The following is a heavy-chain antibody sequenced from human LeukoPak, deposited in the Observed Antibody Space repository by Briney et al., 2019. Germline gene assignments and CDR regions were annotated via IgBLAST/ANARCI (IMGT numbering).Heavy chain of an antibody. CDR2: IIPIFGTA. CDR1: GGTFRSYA. J-gene: IGHJ6*03. CDR3: ARSRYYYYYMDV. V-gene: IGHV1-69*13. Sequence: ASVKVSCKASGGTFRSYAISWVRQAPGQGLEWMGGIIPIFGTANYAQKFQGRVTITADESTSTAYMELSSLRSEDTAVYYCARSRYYYYYMDVWGKGTTVTVSS.